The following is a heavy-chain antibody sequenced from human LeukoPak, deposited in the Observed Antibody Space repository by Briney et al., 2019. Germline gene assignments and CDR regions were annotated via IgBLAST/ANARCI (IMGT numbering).Heavy chain of an antibody. CDR2: INHSGST. V-gene: IGHV4-34*01. Sequence: PSETLSLTCAVYGGSFSGYYWSWIRQPPGKGLEWIGEINHSGSTNYNPSLKSRVTMSVDTSKNQFSLKLSSVTAADTAVYYCARSRVVVPAARTGYYYYMDVWGKGTTVTVSS. J-gene: IGHJ6*03. CDR1: GGSFSGYY. CDR3: ARSRVVVPAARTGYYYYMDV. D-gene: IGHD2-2*01.